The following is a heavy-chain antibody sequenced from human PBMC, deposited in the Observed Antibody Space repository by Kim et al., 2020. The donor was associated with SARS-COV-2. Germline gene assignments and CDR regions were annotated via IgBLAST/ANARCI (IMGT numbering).Heavy chain of an antibody. CDR1: GCTFSRYW. V-gene: IGHV3-74*01. Sequence: GGSLRLSCVVCGCTFSRYWRHWVRQAPGKGLVWVSRGNSDGSSTSYADSVKGRFTISRDNARNTLFLQMNGMRAEDTAVYYCASLSTGSVWDKFDFWGQG. CDR2: GNSDGSST. J-gene: IGHJ4*02. CDR3: ASLSTGSVWDKFDF. D-gene: IGHD3-16*01.